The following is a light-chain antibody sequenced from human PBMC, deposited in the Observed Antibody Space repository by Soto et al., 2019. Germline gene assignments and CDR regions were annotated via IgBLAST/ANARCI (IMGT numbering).Light chain of an antibody. V-gene: IGKV3-15*01. CDR1: QSVSSN. CDR3: QQYYNWPPELT. J-gene: IGKJ4*01. CDR2: GAS. Sequence: EIVMTQSPATLSVSPGERATLSCRASQSVSSNLAWYQQKPGQAPRLLIYGASTRATGIPARFSGSGSGTELTLTISSLQSEDFAVYYCQQYYNWPPELTFGGGTKVEIK.